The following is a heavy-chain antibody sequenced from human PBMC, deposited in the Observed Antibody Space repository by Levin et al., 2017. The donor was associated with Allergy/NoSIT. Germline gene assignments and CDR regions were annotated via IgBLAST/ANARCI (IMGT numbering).Heavy chain of an antibody. CDR3: AKDHDSSGYFDPLFDY. CDR2: ISYVGSNK. D-gene: IGHD3-22*01. J-gene: IGHJ4*02. CDR1: GFTFSSYG. Sequence: GGSLRLSCAASGFTFSSYGMHWVRQAPGKGLEWVAVISYVGSNKYYADSVKGRFTISRDNSKNTLYLQMNSLRAEDTAVYYCAKDHDSSGYFDPLFDYWGQGTLVTVSS. V-gene: IGHV3-30*18.